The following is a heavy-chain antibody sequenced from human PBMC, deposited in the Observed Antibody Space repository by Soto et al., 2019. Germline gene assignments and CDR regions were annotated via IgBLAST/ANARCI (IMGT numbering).Heavy chain of an antibody. D-gene: IGHD6-13*01. Sequence: GGSLRLSCAASGFTFSSYAMHWVRQAPGKGLEWVAVISYDGSNKYYADSVKGRFTISRDNSKNTLYLQMNSLRAEDTAVYYCARGYSSSSKGYGMDVWGQGTTVTVSS. V-gene: IGHV3-30-3*01. CDR3: ARGYSSSSKGYGMDV. J-gene: IGHJ6*02. CDR2: ISYDGSNK. CDR1: GFTFSSYA.